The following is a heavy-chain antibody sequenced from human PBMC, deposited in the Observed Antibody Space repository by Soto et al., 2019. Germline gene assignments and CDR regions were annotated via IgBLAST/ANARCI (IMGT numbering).Heavy chain of an antibody. Sequence: PSETLSLTCSVSGGSISSGYYYWRWIRQPPGKGLEWIGNIYYSGNTYYNPSLKSRLIISIDKSKNQFSLQVGSVTAADTAVYYCASSSLYGMDGWGQGTTVTVSS. J-gene: IGHJ6*02. CDR3: ASSSLYGMDG. CDR2: IYYSGNT. CDR1: GGSISSGYYY. V-gene: IGHV4-30-4*01.